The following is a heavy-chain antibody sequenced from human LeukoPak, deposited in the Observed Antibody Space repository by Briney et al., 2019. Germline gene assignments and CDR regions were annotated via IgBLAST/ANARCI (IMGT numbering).Heavy chain of an antibody. CDR1: GFIFRNYA. CDR2: ISGSGVRT. CDR3: AKNGRDDHDKYFFDF. D-gene: IGHD3-9*01. J-gene: IGHJ4*02. V-gene: IGHV3-23*01. Sequence: GGSLRLSCAGSGFIFRNYAMSWVRQAPGMGLEWVSAISGSGVRTNYADSVKGRFTISRDNSKNTLYLQMNSLRSEDTAVYYCAKNGRDDHDKYFFDFWGQGTQVTVSS.